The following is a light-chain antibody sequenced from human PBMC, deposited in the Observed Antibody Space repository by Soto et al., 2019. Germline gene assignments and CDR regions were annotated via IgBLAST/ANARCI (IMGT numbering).Light chain of an antibody. CDR3: QQAASFPFT. V-gene: IGKV1-12*02. CDR2: TAS. CDR1: LPIKTW. Sequence: DIQLPPSPASVSAAVGDRITISCRACLPIKTWLAWYRQKPGKGPKLLIYTASTLETGVPSRFSGSGSGTDFTLTISSLQPEDAAIYSCQQAASFPFTFGPGAKV. J-gene: IGKJ3*01.